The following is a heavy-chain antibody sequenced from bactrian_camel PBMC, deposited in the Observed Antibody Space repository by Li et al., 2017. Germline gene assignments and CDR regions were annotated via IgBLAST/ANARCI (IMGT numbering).Heavy chain of an antibody. J-gene: IGHJ6*01. D-gene: IGHD4*01. CDR2: IGNHGSNS. CDR3: ATNRPRATRPDFAY. CDR1: EFTISEYD. V-gene: IGHV3-2*01. Sequence: HVQLVESGGGSVQAGGSLRLSCAASEFTISEYDMSWVRQAPGKGLEWVSSIGNHGSNSYYAGSVKGRFTISRDNAKDTVYLQMNRLKSEDTALYYCATNRPRATRPDFAYWGQGTQVTVS.